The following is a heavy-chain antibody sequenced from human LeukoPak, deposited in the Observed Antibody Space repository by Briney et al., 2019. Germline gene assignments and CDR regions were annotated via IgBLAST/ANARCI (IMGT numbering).Heavy chain of an antibody. CDR2: INHSGST. CDR1: GGSFSGYY. Sequence: SETLSLTCAVYGGSFSGYYWSWIRQPPGKGLEWIGEINHSGSTNYNPSLKSRVTISLDASKKQFSLRLSVVTAADTAVYYCARGSHPVAGTLGGYFDPWGQGTLVTVSS. J-gene: IGHJ4*02. V-gene: IGHV4-34*01. D-gene: IGHD6-19*01. CDR3: ARGSHPVAGTLGGYFDP.